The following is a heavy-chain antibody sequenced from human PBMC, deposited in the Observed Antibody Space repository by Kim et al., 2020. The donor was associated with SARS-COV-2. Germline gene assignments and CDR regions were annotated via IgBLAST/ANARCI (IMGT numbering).Heavy chain of an antibody. CDR3: ARQRLDSNDVGC. CDR2: ISDSANT. V-gene: IGHV4-39*01. Sequence: SETLSLTCTVSGGSISSCCYYWICIRPRPGKGREWVGNISDSANTNSTPSSKIRITISIYTSKNQFSLKLISVTAAATAEYYCARQRLDSNDVGCWG. D-gene: IGHD1-1*01. CDR1: GGSISSCCYY. J-gene: IGHJ4*01.